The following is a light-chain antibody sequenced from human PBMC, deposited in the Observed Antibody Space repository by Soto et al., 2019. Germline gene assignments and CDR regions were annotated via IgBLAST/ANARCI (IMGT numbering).Light chain of an antibody. Sequence: DIQMTQSPSSLSASVGGRFTISCRASQSISSYLNWYQQKPGKAPKLLIYDASSLESGVPSRFSGSASGTEFTLTISSLKPDDFATYYCQQYNSYPTFGQGTRLEIK. J-gene: IGKJ5*01. CDR1: QSISSY. V-gene: IGKV1-5*01. CDR2: DAS. CDR3: QQYNSYPT.